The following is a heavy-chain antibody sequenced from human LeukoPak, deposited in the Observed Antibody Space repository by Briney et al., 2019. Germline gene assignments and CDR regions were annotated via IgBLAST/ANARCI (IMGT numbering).Heavy chain of an antibody. J-gene: IGHJ4*02. Sequence: ASVKVSCKASGYTFTRNTINWVRQAPGQGLEWMGWVNTNTGNPTYAQGFTGRSVFFSDTSVSTAYLQIGSLKAEDTAVYYCVTNFDSSGYFGYWGQGTLVTVSS. CDR1: GYTFTRNT. D-gene: IGHD3-22*01. CDR2: VNTNTGNP. V-gene: IGHV7-4-1*01. CDR3: VTNFDSSGYFGY.